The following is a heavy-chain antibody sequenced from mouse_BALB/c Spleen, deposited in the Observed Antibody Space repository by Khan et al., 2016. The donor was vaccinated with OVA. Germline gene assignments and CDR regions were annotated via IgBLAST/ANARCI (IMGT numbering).Heavy chain of an antibody. CDR3: AESKVWYCDV. Sequence: QVQLKESGPGLVAPSQSLSITCTVSGFSLTTYGVNWVRQPPGKGLEWLGVIWGDGSTNYHSALISRLSISKDNSKSQVFLKLNSLQSDDTATYXCAESKVWYCDVWGAGTTVTVSS. V-gene: IGHV2-3*01. J-gene: IGHJ1*01. CDR2: IWGDGST. CDR1: GFSLTTYG.